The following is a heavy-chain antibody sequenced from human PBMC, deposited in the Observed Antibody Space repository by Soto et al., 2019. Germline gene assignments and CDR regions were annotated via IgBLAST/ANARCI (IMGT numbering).Heavy chain of an antibody. D-gene: IGHD6-25*01. V-gene: IGHV4-31*03. CDR2: IYYSGST. CDR1: GGSISSVGHY. CDR3: ARESGGYDSSTRYGLDV. Sequence: SETLSLTCSVSGGSISSVGHYWTWIRQQPGKGLEWIGYIYYSGSTDYNPSLKSRVTISVDRSKNQFSLNLSSVTAADTAIYYCARESGGYDSSTRYGLDVWGQGTTVNVSS. J-gene: IGHJ6*02.